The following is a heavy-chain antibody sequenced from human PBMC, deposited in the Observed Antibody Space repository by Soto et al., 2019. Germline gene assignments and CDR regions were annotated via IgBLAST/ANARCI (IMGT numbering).Heavy chain of an antibody. J-gene: IGHJ4*02. CDR1: GASISSGGHY. CDR2: IYSSGTT. CDR3: VRDFTTQYPSDS. V-gene: IGHV4-31*03. D-gene: IGHD1-26*01. Sequence: PSETLSLTCTVSGASISSGGHYWTWIRQHPGKGLEWIGYIYSSGTTYFNPSLKSRLTMSVDTSKNQFSLSLSSVTAADTAVYYCVRDFTTQYPSDSWGQGILVTGSS.